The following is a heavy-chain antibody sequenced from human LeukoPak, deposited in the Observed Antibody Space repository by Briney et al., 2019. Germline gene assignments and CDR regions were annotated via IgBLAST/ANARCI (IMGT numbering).Heavy chain of an antibody. CDR1: GFTFSTYG. Sequence: GGSLRLSCAASGFTFSTYGMSWVRQAPGKGLEWAAAITGSGGSTFYADSVKGRFTISRDNSKNTLYLQMNSLRAEDTAVYYCAKIGANVGFWGQGTLVTVSS. D-gene: IGHD4/OR15-4a*01. CDR2: ITGSGGST. CDR3: AKIGANVGF. J-gene: IGHJ4*02. V-gene: IGHV3-23*01.